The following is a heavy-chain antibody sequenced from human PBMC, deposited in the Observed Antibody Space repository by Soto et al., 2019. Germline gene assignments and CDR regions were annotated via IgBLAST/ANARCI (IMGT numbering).Heavy chain of an antibody. V-gene: IGHV2-70*11. D-gene: IGHD3-3*01. CDR1: GFSLSTSGMC. CDR2: IDWDDDK. Sequence: SGPTLVNPTQTLTLTCTFSGFSLSTSGMCVSWIRQPPGKALEWLARIDWDDDKYYSTSLKTRLTISKDTSKNQVVLTMTNMDPVDTATYYCARISYDFWSGYYPAPNFDYWGQGTLVTVSS. CDR3: ARISYDFWSGYYPAPNFDY. J-gene: IGHJ4*02.